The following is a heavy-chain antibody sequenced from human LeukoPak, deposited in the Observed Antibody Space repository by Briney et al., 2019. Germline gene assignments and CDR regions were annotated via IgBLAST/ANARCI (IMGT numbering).Heavy chain of an antibody. CDR3: AREWVLGYCSSTSCSRYGMDV. CDR1: GFTFSSYE. D-gene: IGHD2-2*01. V-gene: IGHV3-48*03. CDR2: ISSSGSTI. Sequence: GGSLRLSCAASGFTFSSYEMNWVRQAPGKGLEWVSYISSSGSTIYYADSVKGRFTISRDNAKNSLYLQMNSLRAEDTAVYYCAREWVLGYCSSTSCSRYGMDVWGQGTTVTVSS. J-gene: IGHJ6*02.